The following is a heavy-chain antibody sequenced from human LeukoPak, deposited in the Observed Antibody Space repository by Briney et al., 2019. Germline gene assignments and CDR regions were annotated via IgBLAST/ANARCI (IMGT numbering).Heavy chain of an antibody. J-gene: IGHJ4*02. CDR3: AKDFGVVITPFDY. Sequence: GGSLRLSCAASGFTFSSYAMSWVRQAPGKGLEWVSAISGSGGSTYYADSAKGRFTISRDNSKNTLYLQMNSLRAEDTAVYYCAKDFGVVITPFDYWGQGTLVTVSS. CDR1: GFTFSSYA. V-gene: IGHV3-23*01. CDR2: ISGSGGST. D-gene: IGHD3-3*01.